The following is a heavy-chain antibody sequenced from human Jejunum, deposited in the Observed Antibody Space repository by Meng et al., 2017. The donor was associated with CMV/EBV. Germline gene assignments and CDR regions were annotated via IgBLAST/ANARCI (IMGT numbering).Heavy chain of an antibody. D-gene: IGHD1-14*01. Sequence: YTASFSDNYWGWIRQSPGKELEWIGEVTPSGTATYNPSLESRVTISRDTSKNQFSLRLTSVTVEDTAVYYCAGAPPVAAPGSYFDSWGQGAQVTVSS. V-gene: IGHV4-34*01. CDR1: TASFSDNY. J-gene: IGHJ4*02. CDR3: AGAPPVAAPGSYFDS. CDR2: VTPSGTA.